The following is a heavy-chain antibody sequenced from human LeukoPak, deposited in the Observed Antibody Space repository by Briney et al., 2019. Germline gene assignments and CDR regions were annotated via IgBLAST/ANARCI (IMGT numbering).Heavy chain of an antibody. CDR3: ARNCYDSSVASDY. Sequence: PGGSLRLSCAASGFTFNDYGMSWVRQGPGKGLEWVSGINWNGGYTAYADSVKGRFTISRDNAKNSLYLQMNSLTAGDTALYYCARNCYDSSVASDYWGQGTLVTVCS. CDR1: GFTFNDYG. V-gene: IGHV3-20*04. D-gene: IGHD3-22*01. CDR2: INWNGGYT. J-gene: IGHJ4*02.